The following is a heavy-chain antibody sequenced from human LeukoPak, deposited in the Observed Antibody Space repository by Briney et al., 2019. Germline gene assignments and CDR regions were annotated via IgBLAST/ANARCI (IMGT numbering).Heavy chain of an antibody. CDR2: IYYSGST. Sequence: PSETLSLTCTVSGGSMSSYYWSWIRQPPGKGLEWIGYIYYSGSTKYNPSLKSRVTISVDTSKNQFSLELSSVTAADTAVYYCARGARAGYNLEPFDYWGQGTLVTVSS. D-gene: IGHD5-24*01. CDR1: GGSMSSYY. CDR3: ARGARAGYNLEPFDY. V-gene: IGHV4-59*08. J-gene: IGHJ4*02.